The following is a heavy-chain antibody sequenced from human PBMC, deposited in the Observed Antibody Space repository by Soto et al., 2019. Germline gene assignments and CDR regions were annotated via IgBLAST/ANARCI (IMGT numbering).Heavy chain of an antibody. CDR1: RASIYTYS. V-gene: IGHV4-4*07. Sequence: ETLSLTCTVSRASIYTYSWTWIRQPAGKGLQWIGHIYSSGSANYSPSLKSRVSMSVDSSKNQISLKLSSVTAADTAVYYCAIIVGASDFWGQGTMVTVSS. D-gene: IGHD1-26*01. CDR2: IYSSGSA. J-gene: IGHJ4*02. CDR3: AIIVGASDF.